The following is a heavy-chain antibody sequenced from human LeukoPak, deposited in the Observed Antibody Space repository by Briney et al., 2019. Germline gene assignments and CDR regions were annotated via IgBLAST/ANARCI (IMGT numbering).Heavy chain of an antibody. J-gene: IGHJ3*02. CDR3: ARRGHAFDI. CDR2: IYYSGST. Sequence: SETLSLTCTVSGGSISSYYWSWIRQPPGKGLEWIGYIYYSGSTNYNPSLKSRVTISVDTSKNQFPLKLSSVTAADTAVYYCARRGHAFDIWGQGTMVTVSS. V-gene: IGHV4-59*08. D-gene: IGHD3-16*01. CDR1: GGSISSYY.